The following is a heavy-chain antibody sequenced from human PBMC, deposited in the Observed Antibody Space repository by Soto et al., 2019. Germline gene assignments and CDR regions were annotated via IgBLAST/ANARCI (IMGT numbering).Heavy chain of an antibody. V-gene: IGHV3-15*07. CDR2: IKSKTDGGTT. D-gene: IGHD6-25*01. CDR3: TTGRLNNWFDP. J-gene: IGHJ5*02. CDR1: GFTFSNAW. Sequence: PGGSLRLSCAASGFTFSNAWMNWVRQAPGKGLEWVGRIKSKTDGGTTDYAAPVKGRFTISRDDSKDTLYLQMNSLEIEDTAVYYCTTGRLNNWFDPWGQGTLVTVSS.